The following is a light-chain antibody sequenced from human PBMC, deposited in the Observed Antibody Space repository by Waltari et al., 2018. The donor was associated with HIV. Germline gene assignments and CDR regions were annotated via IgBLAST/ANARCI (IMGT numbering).Light chain of an antibody. Sequence: QSALTQPASVSGSPGQSITISCTGTSSDIGDFNYVSWYQQPQGKAPKLITWDVRLRPSGVSDRFSGSKSGNTASLTISGLQAEDEADYYCNSYTTISTLAFFGGGTKLTVL. CDR1: SSDIGDFNY. CDR2: DVR. CDR3: NSYTTISTLAF. J-gene: IGLJ2*01. V-gene: IGLV2-14*03.